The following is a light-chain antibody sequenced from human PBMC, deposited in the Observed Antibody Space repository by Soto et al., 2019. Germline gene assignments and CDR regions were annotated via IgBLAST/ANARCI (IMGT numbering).Light chain of an antibody. CDR3: QQYGSSPIT. V-gene: IGKV3-20*01. Sequence: IVLTQSPGTLSLTPGDIGPLSCMSNQTVSSGYLAWYQQKGGLAPRLLIHDTSTRATGIPDRFSGSGSGTDFTLTISRLEPEDFAVYYCQQYGSSPITFGQGTRLEIK. J-gene: IGKJ5*01. CDR2: DTS. CDR1: QTVSSGY.